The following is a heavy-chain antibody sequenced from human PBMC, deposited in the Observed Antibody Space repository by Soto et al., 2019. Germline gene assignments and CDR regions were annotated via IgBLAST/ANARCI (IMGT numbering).Heavy chain of an antibody. CDR2: INPATGAT. CDR3: ARASGRPLSVYAQPQF. J-gene: IGHJ4*02. D-gene: IGHD2-2*01. CDR1: GYSLTEYY. V-gene: IGHV1-2*02. Sequence: ASVNVSCKASGYSLTEYYLHWVRQAPGQGSEWLGWINPATGATPYAQKVEGRATMTRDRSINTAYMELIRLRSDDTALYICARASGRPLSVYAQPQFWGQGRLVPVSS.